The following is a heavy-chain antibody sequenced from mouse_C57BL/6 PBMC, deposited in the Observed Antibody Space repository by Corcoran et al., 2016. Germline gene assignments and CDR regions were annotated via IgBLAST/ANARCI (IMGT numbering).Heavy chain of an antibody. CDR2: INPNNGGT. J-gene: IGHJ2*01. V-gene: IGHV1-26*01. CDR3: ARERNY. Sequence: EVQLQQSGPELLKPGASVKISCKASGYTFTDYYMNWVKQSHGKSLEWIGDINPNNGGTSYNQKFKGKATLTVDKSSSTAYMELRSLTSEDSAVYYCARERNYWGQGTTLTVSS. CDR1: GYTFTDYY.